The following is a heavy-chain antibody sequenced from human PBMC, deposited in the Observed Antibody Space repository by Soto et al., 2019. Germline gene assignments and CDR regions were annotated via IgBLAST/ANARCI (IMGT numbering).Heavy chain of an antibody. CDR2: SIPIFGTA. Sequence: QVQLVQSGAEVKKPGSSVKVSCKGSGGTFSSYAIGWVRQAPGQGLEWMGGSIPIFGTANYAQKFQGRVTISADEFTSTAYMELSSLRSEDTAVYYCARDRFGGSAFDIWGQGTMVTVSS. D-gene: IGHD2-15*01. J-gene: IGHJ3*02. CDR3: ARDRFGGSAFDI. V-gene: IGHV1-69*01. CDR1: GGTFSSYA.